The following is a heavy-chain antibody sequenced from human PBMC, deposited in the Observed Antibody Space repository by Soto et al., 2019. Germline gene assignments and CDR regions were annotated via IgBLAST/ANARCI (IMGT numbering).Heavy chain of an antibody. CDR2: INHSGST. Sequence: NPSETLSLTCAVYGGSFSGYYWSWIRQPPGKGLEWIGEINHSGSTNYNPSLKSRVTISVDTSKNQFSLKLSSVTAADTAVYYCARSNLYDYVWGSYRPYYYYGMDVWGQGTTVTVSS. J-gene: IGHJ6*02. CDR1: GGSFSGYY. CDR3: ARSNLYDYVWGSYRPYYYYGMDV. D-gene: IGHD3-16*02. V-gene: IGHV4-34*01.